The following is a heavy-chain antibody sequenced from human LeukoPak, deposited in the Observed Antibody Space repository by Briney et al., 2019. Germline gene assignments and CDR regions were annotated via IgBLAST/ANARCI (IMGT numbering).Heavy chain of an antibody. CDR1: GGSISSGSYY. J-gene: IGHJ4*02. D-gene: IGHD5-18*01. CDR3: ASSGYSYGYYFDY. CDR2: IYTSGST. V-gene: IGHV4-61*02. Sequence: SETLSLTCTVSGGSISSGSYYWSWIRQPAGKGLEWIGRIYTSGSTNYNPSLKSRVNISVDTSKNQFSLKLSSVTAADTAVYYCASSGYSYGYYFDYWGQGTLVTVSS.